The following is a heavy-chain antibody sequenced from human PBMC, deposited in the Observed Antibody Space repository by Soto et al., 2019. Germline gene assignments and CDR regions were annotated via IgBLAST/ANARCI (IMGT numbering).Heavy chain of an antibody. D-gene: IGHD6-13*01. CDR2: IRQDGSGE. J-gene: IGHJ6*03. CDR1: GFTFSSYW. Sequence: GESLKISCAASGFTFSSYWMTWVRQAQGKGLQWVANIRQDGSGEYYVASVQGRFTISRDNAKNSLYLQMNSLRVEDTAVYYCARLSEYSTTWPRYFYYYMDVWGTGTTVTVSS. CDR3: ARLSEYSTTWPRYFYYYMDV. V-gene: IGHV3-7*01.